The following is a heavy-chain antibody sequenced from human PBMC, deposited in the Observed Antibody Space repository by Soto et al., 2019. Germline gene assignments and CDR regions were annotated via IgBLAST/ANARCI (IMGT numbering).Heavy chain of an antibody. Sequence: LSLSCAASGFTFSDYYMSWIRQAPGKGLEWVSYISSSSSYTNYADSVKGRFTISRDNAKNSLYLQMNSLRAEDTAVYYCARDESSGWSPEDYWGQGTLVTVSS. V-gene: IGHV3-11*06. J-gene: IGHJ4*02. D-gene: IGHD6-19*01. CDR3: ARDESSGWSPEDY. CDR1: GFTFSDYY. CDR2: ISSSSSYT.